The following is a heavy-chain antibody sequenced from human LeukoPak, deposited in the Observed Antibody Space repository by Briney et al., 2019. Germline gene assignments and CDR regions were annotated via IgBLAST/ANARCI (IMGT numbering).Heavy chain of an antibody. D-gene: IGHD4-17*01. Sequence: PSETLFLTCAVSDDSFSSHYWTWIRQPPGKGLEWIGYISYIGTTNYNPSLKSRVTISIDTSKNQFSLKLSSVTAADTAVYYCARDLVTVTKGFDFWGQGTMVSVSS. CDR3: ARDLVTVTKGFDF. CDR2: ISYIGTT. CDR1: DDSFSSHY. J-gene: IGHJ3*01. V-gene: IGHV4-59*11.